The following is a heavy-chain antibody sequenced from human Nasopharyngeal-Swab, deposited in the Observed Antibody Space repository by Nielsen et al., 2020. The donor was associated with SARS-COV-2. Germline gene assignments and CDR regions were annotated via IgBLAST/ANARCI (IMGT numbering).Heavy chain of an antibody. D-gene: IGHD3-3*01. CDR2: ISSSGSMI. CDR1: GFTFSDYY. J-gene: IGHJ5*02. V-gene: IGHV3-11*04. CDR3: ARGLTIFDWFDP. Sequence: GGSLRLSYAASGFTFSDYYTSWIRQAPGKGLEWVSYISSSGSMIYYADSVKGRFTISRDNAKNSLYLQMNSLRAEDTAVYYCARGLTIFDWFDPWGQGTLVSVSS.